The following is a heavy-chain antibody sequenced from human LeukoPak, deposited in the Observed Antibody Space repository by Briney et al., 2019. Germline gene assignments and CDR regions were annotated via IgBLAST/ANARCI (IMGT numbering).Heavy chain of an antibody. CDR1: GFTFDDYA. J-gene: IGHJ4*02. CDR3: AKDSWAVAANFDY. CDR2: ISWNSGGST. Sequence: PGRSLRLSCAASGFTFDDYAMHWVRQAPGKGLEWVSGISWNSGGSTYYADSVKGRFTIPRDNSKNTLYLQMNSLRAEDTAVYYCAKDSWAVAANFDYWGQGTLVTVSS. V-gene: IGHV3-23*01. D-gene: IGHD6-19*01.